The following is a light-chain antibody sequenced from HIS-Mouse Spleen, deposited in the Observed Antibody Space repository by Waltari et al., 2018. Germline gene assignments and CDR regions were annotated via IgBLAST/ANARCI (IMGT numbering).Light chain of an antibody. Sequence: DIQMTPSPSSLSAAVGHSGTIPCQASQDISNYLNWYQQKPGKAPKLLIYDASNLETGVPSRFSGSGSGTDFTFTISSLQPEDIATYYCQQYDNLPPVITFGQGTRLEIK. CDR1: QDISNY. V-gene: IGKV1-33*01. J-gene: IGKJ5*01. CDR3: QQYDNLPPVIT. CDR2: DAS.